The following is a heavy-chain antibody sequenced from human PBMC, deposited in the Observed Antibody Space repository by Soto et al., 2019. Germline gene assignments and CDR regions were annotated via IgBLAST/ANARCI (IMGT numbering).Heavy chain of an antibody. Sequence: GGSLRLSCAASGSTFSDAWMSWVRQAPGKGLDWVGRIKSKSDGGTTEYAAPVRGRFTISRDDSKNALYLQMNSLKTEDTAVYYCTTDLWRIAVVVGSTGYFNPWGQGTPVTVSS. J-gene: IGHJ5*02. CDR3: TTDLWRIAVVVGSTGYFNP. D-gene: IGHD2-15*01. V-gene: IGHV3-15*01. CDR1: GSTFSDAW. CDR2: IKSKSDGGTT.